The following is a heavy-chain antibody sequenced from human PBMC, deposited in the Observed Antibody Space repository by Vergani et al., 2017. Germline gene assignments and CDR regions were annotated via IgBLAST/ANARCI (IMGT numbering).Heavy chain of an antibody. CDR2: IYYSGST. D-gene: IGHD3-22*01. V-gene: IGHV4-39*01. Sequence: QLQLQESGPGLVKPSETLSLTCTVSGGSISSSSYYWGWIRQPPGKGLEWIGSIYYSGSTYYNPSIKSRVTISVDTSKNQFSLKLSSVTAADTAVYYCARLGRYYYDSSGYYWGQGTLVTVSS. CDR3: ARLGRYYYDSSGYY. CDR1: GGSISSSSYY. J-gene: IGHJ4*02.